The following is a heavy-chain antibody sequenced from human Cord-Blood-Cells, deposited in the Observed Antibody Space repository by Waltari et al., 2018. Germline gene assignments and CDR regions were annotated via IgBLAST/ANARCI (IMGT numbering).Heavy chain of an antibody. CDR2: IWYDGSNK. CDR3: ARERGALDY. V-gene: IGHV3-33*01. J-gene: IGHJ4*02. CDR1: GFTFSSYG. D-gene: IGHD1-26*01. Sequence: QVQLVESGGGVVQPGRSMRLSCAASGFTFSSYGMNWVRQAPGKGLEWVAVIWYDGSNKYYADSVKGRFTISRDNSKNTLYLQMNSLRAEDTAVYYCARERGALDYWGQGTLVTVSS.